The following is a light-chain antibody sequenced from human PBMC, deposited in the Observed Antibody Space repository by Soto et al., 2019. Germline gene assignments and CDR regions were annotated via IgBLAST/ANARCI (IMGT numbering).Light chain of an antibody. V-gene: IGLV1-40*01. Sequence: QSVLTQPPSVSGAPGQRVTISCTGSRSNIGATYDVNWYQQLPGTAPKLLIYGNHNRPSGVPDRFSGSKSGTSASLAISGLQAEDEADYYCQSHDSSLSGSIFGGGTKVTVL. CDR3: QSHDSSLSGSI. J-gene: IGLJ2*01. CDR2: GNH. CDR1: RSNIGATYD.